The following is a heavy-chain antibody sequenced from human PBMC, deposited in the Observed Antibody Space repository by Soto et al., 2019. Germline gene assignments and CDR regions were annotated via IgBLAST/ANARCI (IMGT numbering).Heavy chain of an antibody. D-gene: IGHD6-19*01. CDR1: GFTVSNNY. Sequence: HPGGSLRLSCAASGFTVSNNYMSWVRQAPGRGLEWVSVLYSGGYTYYADSVKGRFTISRDNSKNTLYLQMHSLRVEDTAFYYCAREEVAVAGTFDYWGQGILVTVSS. CDR2: LYSGGYT. V-gene: IGHV3-66*01. J-gene: IGHJ4*02. CDR3: AREEVAVAGTFDY.